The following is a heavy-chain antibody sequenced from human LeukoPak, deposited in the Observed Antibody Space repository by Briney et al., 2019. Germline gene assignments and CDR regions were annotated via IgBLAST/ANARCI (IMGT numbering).Heavy chain of an antibody. CDR3: ARTREGSADIDY. CDR1: GFRFINFE. V-gene: IGHV3-11*06. Sequence: GGSLRLSCEGYGFRFINFEMNWVRQAPGKGLEWVSYISSSSSYTNYAGSVKGRFTISRDNAKNSLYLQMNSLRAEDTAVYYCARTREGSADIDYWGQGTLVTVSS. CDR2: ISSSSSYT. J-gene: IGHJ4*02. D-gene: IGHD2-15*01.